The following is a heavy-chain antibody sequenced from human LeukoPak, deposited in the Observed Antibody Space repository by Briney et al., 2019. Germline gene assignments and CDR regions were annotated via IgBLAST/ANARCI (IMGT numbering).Heavy chain of an antibody. Sequence: AGSLTLSCAAYGFPFSSSAMSWVRQAPGKGLEWVSAINGSDDTTYYADSVKGRFTISRDNSRNTLNLQMNSLRAEDTAVYFCARGQSGDPAFDIWGEGTMVTVSS. J-gene: IGHJ3*02. CDR1: GFPFSSSA. D-gene: IGHD4-17*01. CDR2: INGSDDTT. CDR3: ARGQSGDPAFDI. V-gene: IGHV3-23*01.